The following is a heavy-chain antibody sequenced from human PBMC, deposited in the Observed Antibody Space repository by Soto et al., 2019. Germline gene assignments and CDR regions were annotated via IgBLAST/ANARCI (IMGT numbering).Heavy chain of an antibody. CDR1: GFTFSNYG. Sequence: QVHLVESGGGVVQPGRSLRRSCAASGFTFSNYGMHWARQAPGKGLEWVAVMSFDGSNKYYGDSVKGRFTISRDNSKNTLYLQMNSLRAEDTAVYYCARAYTAMVLDYWGQGTLVTVSS. J-gene: IGHJ4*02. CDR3: ARAYTAMVLDY. V-gene: IGHV3-30*03. D-gene: IGHD5-18*01. CDR2: MSFDGSNK.